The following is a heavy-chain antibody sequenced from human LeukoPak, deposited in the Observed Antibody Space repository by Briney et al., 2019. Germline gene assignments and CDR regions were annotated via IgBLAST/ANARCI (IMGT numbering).Heavy chain of an antibody. Sequence: GGSLRLSCAASGFTFTYHSMHWVRQAPGKGLEWVAVISSDGNNEYYVDSVKGRFTISRDNPKNTVHLQMNSLRVEDTAVYYCARDRGNDYFDSWGQGTLVIVSS. J-gene: IGHJ4*02. CDR2: ISSDGNNE. V-gene: IGHV3-30-3*01. CDR3: ARDRGNDYFDS. CDR1: GFTFTYHS.